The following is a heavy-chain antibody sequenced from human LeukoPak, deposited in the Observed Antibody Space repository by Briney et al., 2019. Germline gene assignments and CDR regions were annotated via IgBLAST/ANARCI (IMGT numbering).Heavy chain of an antibody. Sequence: ASVKVSCKASGYTFTTYGIIWVRQAPGQGLEWMGWISAYNGNTNYARKLQGRVTMTTDTSTTTAYMELRSLRSDDTAVYYCARGGSITTIRGVIITDAFDIWGQGTMVTVSS. J-gene: IGHJ3*02. CDR3: ARGGSITTIRGVIITDAFDI. CDR1: GYTFTTYG. D-gene: IGHD3-10*01. CDR2: ISAYNGNT. V-gene: IGHV1-18*01.